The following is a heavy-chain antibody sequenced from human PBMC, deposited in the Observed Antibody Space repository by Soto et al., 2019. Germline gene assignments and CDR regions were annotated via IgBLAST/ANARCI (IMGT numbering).Heavy chain of an antibody. Sequence: SVKVSCKASGGTFSSYAISWVRQAPGQRLEWMGGIIPIFGTANYAQKFQGRVTITADESTSTAYMELSSLRSEDTAVYYCARADIVVVVAAINLYYGMDVWGQGTTVTVSS. J-gene: IGHJ6*02. CDR2: IIPIFGTA. V-gene: IGHV1-69*13. D-gene: IGHD2-15*01. CDR1: GGTFSSYA. CDR3: ARADIVVVVAAINLYYGMDV.